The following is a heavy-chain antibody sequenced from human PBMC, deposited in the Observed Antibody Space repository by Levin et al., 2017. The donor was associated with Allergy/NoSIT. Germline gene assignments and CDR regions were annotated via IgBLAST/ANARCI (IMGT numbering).Heavy chain of an antibody. CDR2: INPNSGDT. V-gene: IGHV1-2*02. Sequence: GGSLRLSCKASGYTFTGYYMHWVRQAPGQGLEWMGWINPNSGDTNYAQKFQGRVTMTRDTSINTAYMELSRLRSDDTAVYYCARGNHVAYNMDVWGKGTTVTVSS. CDR1: GYTFTGYY. D-gene: IGHD1-14*01. J-gene: IGHJ6*03. CDR3: ARGNHVAYNMDV.